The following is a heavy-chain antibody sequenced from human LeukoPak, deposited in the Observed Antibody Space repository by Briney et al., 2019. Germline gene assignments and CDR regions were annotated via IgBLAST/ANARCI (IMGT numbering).Heavy chain of an antibody. D-gene: IGHD6-19*01. J-gene: IGHJ4*02. Sequence: GGSLRLSCAASGFTFSNAWMNWVRRAPGKGLEWVSVIYSGGSTYYADSVKGRFTISRDNSKNTLYLQMNSLRAEDTAVYYCARVAHPTYSSGWYFDYWGQGTLVTVSS. CDR1: GFTFSNAW. V-gene: IGHV3-53*01. CDR3: ARVAHPTYSSGWYFDY. CDR2: IYSGGST.